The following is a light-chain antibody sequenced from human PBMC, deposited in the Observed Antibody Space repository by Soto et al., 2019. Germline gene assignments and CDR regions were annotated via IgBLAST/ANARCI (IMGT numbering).Light chain of an antibody. Sequence: QSVLTQPASVSLSSGQSITISCTGTSSDIGIHNYVSWYQQHPGKTPKLLIYEVSNRPSGVSNRFSGSKSGNTASLTISGLQAEDEADYYCSSYTGSSTLVFGGGTKVTVL. CDR3: SSYTGSSTLV. CDR2: EVS. J-gene: IGLJ3*02. V-gene: IGLV2-14*01. CDR1: SSDIGIHNY.